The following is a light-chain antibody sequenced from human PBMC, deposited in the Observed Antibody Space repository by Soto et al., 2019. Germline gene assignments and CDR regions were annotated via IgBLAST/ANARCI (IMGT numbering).Light chain of an antibody. V-gene: IGKV1-13*02. Sequence: AIQLTQSPSSLSASIGDRVTITCRARQGIGSALAWYQQAPGKPPKLLIFDASTLENRVPSRFSGGGSGTDFTLTISSLQPEDFATYYCLLFNTYPQAFGGGTKVEIK. CDR3: LLFNTYPQA. CDR2: DAS. CDR1: QGIGSA. J-gene: IGKJ4*01.